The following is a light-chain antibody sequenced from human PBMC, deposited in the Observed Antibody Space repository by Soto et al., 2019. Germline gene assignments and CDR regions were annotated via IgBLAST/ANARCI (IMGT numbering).Light chain of an antibody. V-gene: IGLV1-47*01. J-gene: IGLJ2*01. Sequence: QPVLTQPPSASGTPGQRVTISCSGSSSNIGSNYVYWYQQLPGTAPKLLIYRNNQRPSGVPDRFSGSKSGTSASLAISGLRSEDEGDDYCAAWDDSLSGVVFGGGTKVTVL. CDR3: AAWDDSLSGVV. CDR1: SSNIGSNY. CDR2: RNN.